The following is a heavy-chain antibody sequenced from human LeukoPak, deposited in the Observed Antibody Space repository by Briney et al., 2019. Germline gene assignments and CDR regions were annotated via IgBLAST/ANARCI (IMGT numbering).Heavy chain of an antibody. J-gene: IGHJ6*02. CDR1: GGSISSSNW. CDR3: ARDRGCSGGSCYPYYYYYGMDV. CDR2: IYYSGST. V-gene: IGHV4-4*02. Sequence: SETLSLTCAVSGGSISSSNWWSWVRQPPGKGLEWIGYIYYSGSTYYNPSLKSRVTISVDTSKNQFSLKLSSVTAADTAVYYCARDRGCSGGSCYPYYYYYGMDVWGQGTTVTVSS. D-gene: IGHD2-15*01.